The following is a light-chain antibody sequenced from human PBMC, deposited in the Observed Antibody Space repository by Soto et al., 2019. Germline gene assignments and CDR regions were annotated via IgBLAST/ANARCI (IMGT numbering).Light chain of an antibody. CDR1: QAIGYW. Sequence: DIQMTQSPSPVSASVGDRVTITCRASQAIGYWLAWYQQKPGKAPKLLIYPASNLQSGVPSRFSGSGSGTDFTLTISRLQPEDFAIYYCQQENSFPLTFGGGTKVEIK. V-gene: IGKV1-12*01. CDR2: PAS. CDR3: QQENSFPLT. J-gene: IGKJ4*01.